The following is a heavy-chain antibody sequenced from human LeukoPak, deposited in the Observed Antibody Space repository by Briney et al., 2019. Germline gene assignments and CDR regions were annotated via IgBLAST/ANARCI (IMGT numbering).Heavy chain of an antibody. CDR2: IYYSGST. Sequence: SETLCLTCTVSGGSINSGDYYWSWIRQPPAKGVEWIGNIYYSGSTNYNPSLKSRVTISVDTSKNQFSLKLSSVTAADTAVYYCARATYSSSWYAGAFDIWGQGTMVTVSS. CDR3: ARATYSSSWYAGAFDI. CDR1: GGSINSGDYY. D-gene: IGHD6-13*01. J-gene: IGHJ3*02. V-gene: IGHV4-61*08.